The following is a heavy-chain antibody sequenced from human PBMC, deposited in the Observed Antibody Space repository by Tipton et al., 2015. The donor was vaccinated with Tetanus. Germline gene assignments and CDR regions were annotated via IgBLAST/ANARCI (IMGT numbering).Heavy chain of an antibody. Sequence: TLSLTCNVSGDSVVSESHLWGWIRQPPGKGLEWIGNIYQSGSTFYNPSLKGRVTISMDTSKNQISLTLISVSAADTAVYYCAGPKIKWGSYASAFWGQGTMVTVSS. CDR2: IYQSGST. V-gene: IGHV4-39*01. CDR3: AGPKIKWGSYASAF. D-gene: IGHD5-12*01. CDR1: GDSVVSESHL. J-gene: IGHJ3*01.